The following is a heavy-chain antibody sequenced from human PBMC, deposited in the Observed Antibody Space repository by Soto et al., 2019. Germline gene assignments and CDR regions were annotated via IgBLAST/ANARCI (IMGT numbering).Heavy chain of an antibody. V-gene: IGHV4-59*01. J-gene: IGHJ5*02. CDR1: GGSISSYY. CDR2: IYYSGST. D-gene: IGHD6-19*01. Sequence: SETLSLTCTVSGGSISSYYWSWIRQPPGKGLEWIGYIYYSGSTNYNPSLKSRVTISVDTSKNQFSLKLSSVTAADTAVYYCARTLQVDSSGPLAKPGEFDPWGQGTLVTVSS. CDR3: ARTLQVDSSGPLAKPGEFDP.